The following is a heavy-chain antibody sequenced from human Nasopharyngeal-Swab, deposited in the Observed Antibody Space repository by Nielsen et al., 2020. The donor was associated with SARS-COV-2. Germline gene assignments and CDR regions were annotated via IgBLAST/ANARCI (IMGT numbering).Heavy chain of an antibody. D-gene: IGHD2-2*01. CDR2: IDTNTGNP. Sequence: ASVKVSCKASGYTFSNYVMNWVRQTPGQGLEWRGWIDTNTGNPTYAPGFTGRFVFSLDTSARTAYLQISSLKAEDAAVYYCARGIPAAENWFDPWGQGTLVTVSS. V-gene: IGHV7-4-1*02. CDR3: ARGIPAAENWFDP. J-gene: IGHJ5*02. CDR1: GYTFSNYV.